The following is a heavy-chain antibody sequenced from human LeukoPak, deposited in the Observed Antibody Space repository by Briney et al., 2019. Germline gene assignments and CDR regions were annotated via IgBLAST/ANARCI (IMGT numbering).Heavy chain of an antibody. Sequence: GGSLRLSCAASGFTFSSYAMSWVRQAPGKGLEWVSAISGSGGSTYYADSVKGRFTISRDNSKNTLYLQMNSLRAEDTAVYYCAKDLVFDSSGYYTPGAFDIWGQGTMVTVSS. CDR3: AKDLVFDSSGYYTPGAFDI. V-gene: IGHV3-23*01. J-gene: IGHJ3*02. D-gene: IGHD3-22*01. CDR2: ISGSGGST. CDR1: GFTFSSYA.